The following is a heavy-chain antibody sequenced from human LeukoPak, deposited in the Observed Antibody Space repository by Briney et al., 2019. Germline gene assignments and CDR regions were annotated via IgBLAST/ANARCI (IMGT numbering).Heavy chain of an antibody. V-gene: IGHV4-34*01. J-gene: IGHJ6*03. CDR3: ARRREGLYYYYYMDV. Sequence: KPSETLSLTCAVYGGSFSGYYWSWIRQPPGKGLEWIGEINHSGSTNYNPSLKSRVTISVDTSKNQFSLKLSSVTAADTAVYYCARRREGLYYYYYMDVWGKGTTVTVSS. CDR1: GGSFSGYY. D-gene: IGHD1-26*01. CDR2: INHSGST.